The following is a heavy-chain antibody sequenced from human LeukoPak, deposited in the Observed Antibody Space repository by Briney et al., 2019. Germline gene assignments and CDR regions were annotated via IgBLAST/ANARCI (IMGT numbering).Heavy chain of an antibody. CDR1: GGTFSSYA. Sequence: VASVKVSCKASGGTFSSYAISWVRQAPGQGLEWMGGIIPIFGTANYAQKFQGRVTITADKSTSTAYMELSSLRSEDTAVYYCARARGLTNWFDPWGQGTLVTVSS. V-gene: IGHV1-69*06. CDR2: IIPIFGTA. CDR3: ARARGLTNWFDP. J-gene: IGHJ5*02. D-gene: IGHD3-16*01.